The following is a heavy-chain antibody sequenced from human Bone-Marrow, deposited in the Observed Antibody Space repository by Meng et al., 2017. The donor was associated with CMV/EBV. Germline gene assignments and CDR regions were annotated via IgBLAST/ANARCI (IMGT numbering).Heavy chain of an antibody. J-gene: IGHJ4*02. Sequence: SETLSLTCTVSGDSISTYYWSWIRQTPGKGLEWIGCIYHSGSTNYNPSLKTRVTISVDTSKNQFSLKLSSVTAADTAVYYCALYDFWSGYYTWGQGTLVTVSS. D-gene: IGHD3-3*01. CDR3: ALYDFWSGYYT. V-gene: IGHV4-59*08. CDR1: GDSISTYY. CDR2: IYHSGST.